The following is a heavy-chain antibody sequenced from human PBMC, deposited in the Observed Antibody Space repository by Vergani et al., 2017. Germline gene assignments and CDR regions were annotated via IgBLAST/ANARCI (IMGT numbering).Heavy chain of an antibody. Sequence: QVQLQESGPGLVKPSETLSLTCAVSGYSISSGYYWGWIRQPPGKGLEWIGSIYHSGSTYYNPSRKSRVTISVDTSKNQFSLKLSSVTAADTAVYYCARNPYCGGDCYSDAFDIWGQGTMVTVSS. J-gene: IGHJ3*02. D-gene: IGHD2-21*02. CDR2: IYHSGST. CDR1: GYSISSGYY. V-gene: IGHV4-38-2*01. CDR3: ARNPYCGGDCYSDAFDI.